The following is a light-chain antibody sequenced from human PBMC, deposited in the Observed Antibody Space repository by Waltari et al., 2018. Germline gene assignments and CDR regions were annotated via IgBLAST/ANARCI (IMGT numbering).Light chain of an antibody. J-gene: IGKJ3*01. Sequence: IQLTHSPSSLSASIGDRVTITRQANHAITNYLKWYQQKPGKAPELLIHDASKLETRVPSRFSGSQSGTRFTLTSSSLQPEDVGTYFCQRYDNPPICAFGPGT. CDR2: DAS. CDR1: HAITNY. CDR3: QRYDNPPICA. V-gene: IGKV1-33*01.